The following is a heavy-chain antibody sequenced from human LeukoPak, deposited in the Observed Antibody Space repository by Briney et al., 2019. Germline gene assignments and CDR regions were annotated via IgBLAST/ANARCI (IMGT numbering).Heavy chain of an antibody. Sequence: SETLSLTCTVSGGSISSSSYYWGWIRQPPGKGLEWIGSIYYSGSTYYNPSLKSRVTISVDTSKNQFSLKLSSVTAADTAVYYCARYALDNYYYYYMDVWGKGTTVTVSS. V-gene: IGHV4-39*01. CDR3: ARYALDNYYYYYMDV. CDR2: IYYSGST. CDR1: GGSISSSSYY. J-gene: IGHJ6*03. D-gene: IGHD2-2*01.